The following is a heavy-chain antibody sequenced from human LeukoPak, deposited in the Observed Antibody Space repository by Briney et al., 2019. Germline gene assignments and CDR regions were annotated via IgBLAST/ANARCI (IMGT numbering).Heavy chain of an antibody. V-gene: IGHV4-59*01. CDR3: ARESGSYYGMDV. Sequence: SETLSLTCTVSGGSISSYYWSWIRQPPGKGLEWIGYIYYSGSTNYNPSLKSRVTISVDTSKNQFSLKLSSATAADTAVYYCARESGSYYGMDVWGQGTTVTVSS. J-gene: IGHJ6*02. D-gene: IGHD5-12*01. CDR1: GGSISSYY. CDR2: IYYSGST.